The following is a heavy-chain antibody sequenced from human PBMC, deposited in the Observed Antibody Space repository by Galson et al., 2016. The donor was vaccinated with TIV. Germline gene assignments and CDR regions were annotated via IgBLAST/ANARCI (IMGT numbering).Heavy chain of an antibody. CDR3: ARVVGPYYYGMAV. D-gene: IGHD2-15*01. CDR1: GGSISNGDYY. J-gene: IGHJ6*02. CDR2: IYYSGIT. Sequence: TLSLTCFVSGGSISNGDYYWSWVRQPAGKGLECIGFIYYSGITNYNPSLKSRVSMSLDRSRNQFSLNLNAVTAADTAVYYCARVVGPYYYGMAVWGQGTTVIVSS. V-gene: IGHV4-30-4*08.